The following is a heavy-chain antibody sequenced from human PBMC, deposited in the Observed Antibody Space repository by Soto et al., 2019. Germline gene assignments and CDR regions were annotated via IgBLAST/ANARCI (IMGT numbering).Heavy chain of an antibody. J-gene: IGHJ4*02. Sequence: GGSLRLSCAASGFTFSSYAMSWVRQAPGKGLEWVSAISGSGGSTYYANSVKGRFTISKDNSKKPLYLQMNSLRAEDTAVYYCAKFDMVRGSYYFDYWGQGTLVTVSS. CDR3: AKFDMVRGSYYFDY. CDR1: GFTFSSYA. D-gene: IGHD3-10*01. CDR2: ISGSGGST. V-gene: IGHV3-23*01.